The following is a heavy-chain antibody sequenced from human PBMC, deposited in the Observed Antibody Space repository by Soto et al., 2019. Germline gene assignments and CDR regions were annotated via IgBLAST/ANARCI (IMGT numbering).Heavy chain of an antibody. CDR3: TTDSADIVVVPATFGMDV. CDR2: ISGSGGTT. J-gene: IGHJ6*02. CDR1: EVNFLNDA. V-gene: IGHV3-23*01. D-gene: IGHD2-2*01. Sequence: PVGSLRLSWRASEVNFLNDAMSSVRKTLGKRLELVSAISGSGGTTDYAAPVKGRFTISRDDSKDTLYLQMNNLRTEDTAVYHCTTDSADIVVVPATFGMDVWGQGTTVT.